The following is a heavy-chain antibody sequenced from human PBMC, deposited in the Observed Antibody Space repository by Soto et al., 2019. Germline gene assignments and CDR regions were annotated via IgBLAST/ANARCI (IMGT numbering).Heavy chain of an antibody. CDR2: ISYDGSNK. V-gene: IGHV3-30-3*01. CDR1: GFTFSSYA. D-gene: IGHD5-18*01. CDR3: AREQSLDTAMALGFDY. J-gene: IGHJ4*02. Sequence: GGSLRLSCAASGFTFSSYAMHWVRQAPGKGLEWVAVISYDGSNKYYADSVKARFTISRDNSENTRYLQMNRVRAEDTAVYYCAREQSLDTAMALGFDYWGQGTLVTVSS.